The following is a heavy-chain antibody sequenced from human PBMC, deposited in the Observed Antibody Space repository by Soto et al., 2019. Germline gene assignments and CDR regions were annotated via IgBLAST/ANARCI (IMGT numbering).Heavy chain of an antibody. D-gene: IGHD2-15*01. V-gene: IGHV4-30-2*01. CDR2: IYHSGST. J-gene: IGHJ4*02. Sequence: SETLSLTCAVFGVSISSGGYSWSWIRQPPGKGLEWIGYIYHSGSTYYNPSLKSRVTISVDRSKNQFSLKLGSLTAADTAVYYCSRENNVFPGGYFDYWGQATLVTVPS. CDR3: SRENNVFPGGYFDY. CDR1: GVSISSGGYS.